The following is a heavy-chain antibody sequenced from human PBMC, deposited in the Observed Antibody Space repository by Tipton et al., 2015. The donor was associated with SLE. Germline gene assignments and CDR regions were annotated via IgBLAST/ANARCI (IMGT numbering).Heavy chain of an antibody. V-gene: IGHV3-48*03. J-gene: IGHJ4*02. CDR1: GFSFSNYE. CDR2: ISDSGSTR. CDR3: ARDRPPLDY. Sequence: SLRLSCAASGFSFSNYEMNWVRQAPGKGLEWISYISDSGSTRYYADSVKGRFTISRDNAEKSLYLQMNILRAEDTAIYYCARDRPPLDYWGQGTLVTVSS.